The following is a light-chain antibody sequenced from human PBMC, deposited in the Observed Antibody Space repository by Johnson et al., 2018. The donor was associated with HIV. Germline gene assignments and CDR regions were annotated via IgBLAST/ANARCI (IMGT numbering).Light chain of an antibody. CDR1: SSNIGNNY. CDR2: DNN. CDR3: GTWDSSLNAYV. V-gene: IGLV1-51*01. Sequence: QSVLTQPPSVSAAPGQKVTISCSGSSSNIGNNYVSWYQQLPGTAPKLLIYDNNKRPSGIPDRFSASKSGTSATLGITGLQTGDEADYYCGTWDSSLNAYVFGAATEVAVL. J-gene: IGLJ1*01.